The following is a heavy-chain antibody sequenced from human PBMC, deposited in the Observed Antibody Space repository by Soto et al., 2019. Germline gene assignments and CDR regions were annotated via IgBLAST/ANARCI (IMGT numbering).Heavy chain of an antibody. V-gene: IGHV3-66*01. CDR3: AREEGSGYYFDY. Sequence: HPGGSLRLSCAASGFTFSDYYMSWIRQAPGKGLEWVSVIYSGATTYYADSVQGRFTVSRDISKNTLFLQMNSLRAEDTAVYYCAREEGSGYYFDYWGLGTLVTVSS. J-gene: IGHJ4*02. CDR1: GFTFSDYY. CDR2: IYSGATT.